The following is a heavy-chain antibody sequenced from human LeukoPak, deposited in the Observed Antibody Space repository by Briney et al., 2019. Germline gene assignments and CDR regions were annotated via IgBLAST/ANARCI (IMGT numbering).Heavy chain of an antibody. V-gene: IGHV1-8*01. CDR2: MNPNSGNI. D-gene: IGHD3-10*01. J-gene: IGHJ4*02. CDR1: GYTFTSYD. Sequence: ASVKVSCKASGYTFTSYDINWVRQATGQRLEWMGWMNPNSGNIGYAQKFQGRVTMTRNTSISTAYMELSSLRSEDTAVYYCARVGRLRFGELLMDYWGQGTLVTVSS. CDR3: ARVGRLRFGELLMDY.